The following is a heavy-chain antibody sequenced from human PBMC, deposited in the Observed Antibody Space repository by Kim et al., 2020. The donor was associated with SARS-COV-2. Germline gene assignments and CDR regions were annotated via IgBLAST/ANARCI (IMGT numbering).Heavy chain of an antibody. Sequence: NYNPSLKSRVTISVDTSKNQFSLKRSSVTAADTAVYYCARADGGATTFDYWGQGTLVTVSS. V-gene: IGHV4-59*01. J-gene: IGHJ4*02. CDR3: ARADGGATTFDY. D-gene: IGHD1-26*01.